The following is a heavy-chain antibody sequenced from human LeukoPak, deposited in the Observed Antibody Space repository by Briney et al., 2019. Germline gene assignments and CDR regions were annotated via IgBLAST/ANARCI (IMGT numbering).Heavy chain of an antibody. V-gene: IGHV3-30-3*01. Sequence: GKSLRLSCAASTFTFSRSPMHWVRQAPGKGLKWVAVTSDDGSDTYYPDSVKGRFTISRDNSKNTLYLQMNSLRPEDTAVYYCAKDGSTSWHGYFQHWGQGTLVTVSS. J-gene: IGHJ1*01. CDR3: AKDGSTSWHGYFQH. D-gene: IGHD2-2*01. CDR1: TFTFSRSP. CDR2: TSDDGSDT.